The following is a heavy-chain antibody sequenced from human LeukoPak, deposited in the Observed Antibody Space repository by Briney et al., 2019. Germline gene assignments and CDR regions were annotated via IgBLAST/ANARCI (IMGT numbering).Heavy chain of an antibody. J-gene: IGHJ4*02. CDR1: GFTFSSYW. Sequence: GGSLRLSCAASGFTFSSYWMSWVRQAPGKGLEWVANIKQDGSEKYYVDSVKGRFTISRDNAKNSLYLQMNSLRPEDTAVYYCARGEYHQDGIGYNRFDNWGQGALVTVSS. V-gene: IGHV3-7*01. D-gene: IGHD5-24*01. CDR3: ARGEYHQDGIGYNRFDN. CDR2: IKQDGSEK.